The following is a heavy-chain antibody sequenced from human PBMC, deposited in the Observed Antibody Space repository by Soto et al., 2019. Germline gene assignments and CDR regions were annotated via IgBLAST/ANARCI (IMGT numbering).Heavy chain of an antibody. V-gene: IGHV3-30-3*01. D-gene: IGHD3-3*01. CDR2: ISYDGSNK. J-gene: IGHJ4*02. CDR3: ARDIYDFWSGYFGPVDY. CDR1: GFTFSSYA. Sequence: SVGSLRLSCAASGFTFSSYAMHWVRQAPGKGLEWVAVISYDGSNKYYADSVKGRFTISRDNSKNTLYLQMNSLRAEDTAVYYCARDIYDFWSGYFGPVDYWGQGTLVTVSS.